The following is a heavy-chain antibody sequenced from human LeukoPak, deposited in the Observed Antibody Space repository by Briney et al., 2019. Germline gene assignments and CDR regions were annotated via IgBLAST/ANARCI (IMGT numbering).Heavy chain of an antibody. CDR3: ARDADYGSGSFDS. J-gene: IGHJ5*01. CDR2: IYTGGST. D-gene: IGHD3-10*01. CDR1: GFTVSNNY. V-gene: IGHV3-53*01. Sequence: AGSLRLSCAASGFTVSNNYMSWVRQAPGKGLEWVSVIYTGGSTYYADSVKGRFTISRDNSKNTLYLQMNSLRAEDTAVYYCARDADYGSGSFDSWGQGTLVTVSS.